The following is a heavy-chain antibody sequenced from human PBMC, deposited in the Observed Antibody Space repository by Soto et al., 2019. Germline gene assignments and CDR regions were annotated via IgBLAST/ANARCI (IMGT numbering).Heavy chain of an antibody. D-gene: IGHD5-12*01. Sequence: QVQLVQSGAEVKKPGASVKVSCKASGYTFTGYYMHWVRQAPGQGLEWMGWINPNSGGTNYAQKFQGWVTMTRDTSISTAYMELSRLRSDDTAVYYCARGWLRFQYYYGMDVWGQGTTVTVSS. J-gene: IGHJ6*02. CDR3: ARGWLRFQYYYGMDV. V-gene: IGHV1-2*04. CDR2: INPNSGGT. CDR1: GYTFTGYY.